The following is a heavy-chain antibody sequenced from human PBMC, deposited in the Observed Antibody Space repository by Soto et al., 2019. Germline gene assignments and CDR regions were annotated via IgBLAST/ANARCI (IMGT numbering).Heavy chain of an antibody. CDR2: INPSGCST. CDR1: GYTXSSYY. CDR3: AIGGLRPQWYYFDY. Sequence: GXSXKVSCTASGYTXSSYYMNWVRQAPGQGLEWMGIINPSGCSTSYAQKFQGRVTMTRDTSTSTVYMELSSLRSEDTAVYYCAIGGLRPQWYYFDYWGQGTLVTVSS. D-gene: IGHD3-16*01. J-gene: IGHJ4*02. V-gene: IGHV1-46*01.